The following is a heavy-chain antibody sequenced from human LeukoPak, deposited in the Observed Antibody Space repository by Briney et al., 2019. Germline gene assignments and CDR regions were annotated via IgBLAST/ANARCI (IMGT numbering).Heavy chain of an antibody. V-gene: IGHV4-59*12. Sequence: SETLSLTCTVSGGSISGYYWSWIRQPPGKGLEWIGYIYYSGSTNYNPSLESRVTISVDTSNNQFSLKLSSVTAADTAVYYCARGPRTRYSSGWYLNYWGQGTLVTVSS. J-gene: IGHJ4*02. D-gene: IGHD6-19*01. CDR2: IYYSGST. CDR3: ARGPRTRYSSGWYLNY. CDR1: GGSISGYY.